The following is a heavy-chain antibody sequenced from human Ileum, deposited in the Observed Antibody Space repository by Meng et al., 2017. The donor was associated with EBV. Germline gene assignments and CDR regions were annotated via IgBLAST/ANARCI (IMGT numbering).Heavy chain of an antibody. D-gene: IGHD3-22*01. J-gene: IGHJ4*02. V-gene: IGHV4-4*02. CDR1: GGSISRSDW. CDR3: ASSDYYRSDY. Sequence: QVAVQECGPGVVMPSGDLSLPCSVSGGSISRSDWWSWVRQPPGKGLEWIGETYHSGSTNYSPSLKSRVTISLDKSKNQLSLKLNSVTAADTAVYYCASSDYYRSDYWGQGTLVTVSS. CDR2: TYHSGST.